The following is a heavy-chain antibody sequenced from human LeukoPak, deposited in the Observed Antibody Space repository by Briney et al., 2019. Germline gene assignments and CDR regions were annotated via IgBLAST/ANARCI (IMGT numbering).Heavy chain of an antibody. D-gene: IGHD3-10*01. CDR3: AREHLYYYGSGSYGGMDV. Sequence: GGSLRLSCAASGFTVSSNYMSWVRQAPGKGLEWVSVIYSGGSTYYADSVKGRFTISRDNSKNTLYLQMNSLRAEDTAVYYCAREHLYYYGSGSYGGMDVWGKGTTVTVSS. CDR1: GFTVSSNY. J-gene: IGHJ6*04. CDR2: IYSGGST. V-gene: IGHV3-53*01.